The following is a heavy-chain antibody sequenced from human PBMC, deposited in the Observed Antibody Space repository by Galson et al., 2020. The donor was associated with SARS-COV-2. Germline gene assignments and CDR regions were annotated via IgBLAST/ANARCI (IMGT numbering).Heavy chain of an antibody. J-gene: IGHJ4*02. Sequence: GGSLRLSCAASGFSFSSYGMHWVRQAPGKGLEWVALIWYDGNNKYYADSVKGRFAISRDNSKNTLYLQMNSLRAEDTAVYYCARPLYYDTSDYYILVYWGQGTLVTVSS. CDR3: ARPLYYDTSDYYILVY. CDR2: IWYDGNNK. D-gene: IGHD3-22*01. CDR1: GFSFSSYG. V-gene: IGHV3-33*01.